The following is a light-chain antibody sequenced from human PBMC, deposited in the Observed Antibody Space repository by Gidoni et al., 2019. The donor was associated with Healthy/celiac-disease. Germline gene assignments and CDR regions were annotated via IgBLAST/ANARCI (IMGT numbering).Light chain of an antibody. V-gene: IGKV3-11*01. CDR2: DAS. J-gene: IGKJ4*01. CDR1: QSVSSY. CDR3: KQRRNWPLT. Sequence: IVLTQSPATLSLSPGERATLSCRASQSVSSYLAWYQQKPGQAPRLLIYDASNRATGIPDRFSGSGSGTDFTLKISSLEPEDFAVYYCKQRRNWPLTFGGGTKVEIK.